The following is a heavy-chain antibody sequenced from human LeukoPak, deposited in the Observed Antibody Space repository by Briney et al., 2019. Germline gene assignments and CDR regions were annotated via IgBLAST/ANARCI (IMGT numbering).Heavy chain of an antibody. CDR3: ARGVAGSGSTPNY. Sequence: PSETLSLTCSVAGGSISGYYWMWLRQPPGKGLEWIGYLYYSGDTKYSPSLKSRVTISEDTSKNQASLKLRSVTAADTAVYYCARGVAGSGSTPNYWGQGTLVTVSS. CDR2: LYYSGDT. V-gene: IGHV4-59*01. J-gene: IGHJ4*02. D-gene: IGHD1-26*01. CDR1: GGSISGYY.